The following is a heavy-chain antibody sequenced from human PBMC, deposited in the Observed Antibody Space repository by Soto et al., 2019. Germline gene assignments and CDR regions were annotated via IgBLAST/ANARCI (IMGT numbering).Heavy chain of an antibody. D-gene: IGHD3-22*01. CDR3: ARDGNYAYVSYFFDY. CDR2: INPNGGGT. Sequence: ASGKVCCKATGYAFTADQMHWVRQAPGQGLEWMGWINPNGGGTNYDRKFQGRVTMTADTSINTAYMEVTRLRFDDTAVYFCARDGNYAYVSYFFDYCGQGALVTVSS. CDR1: GYAFTADQ. J-gene: IGHJ4*02. V-gene: IGHV1-2*02.